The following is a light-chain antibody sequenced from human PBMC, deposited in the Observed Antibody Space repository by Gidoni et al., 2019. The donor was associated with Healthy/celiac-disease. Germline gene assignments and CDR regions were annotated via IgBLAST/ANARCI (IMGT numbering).Light chain of an antibody. CDR3: KQYDNLPYT. V-gene: IGKV1-33*01. J-gene: IGKJ2*01. Sequence: DIQMTQSPSSLSASVGDRVTITCHASQDISNYLNWYQQKPGKSPKLLIYDASNLETGVPSRFSGSGSGTDFTFTISSLQPEDIATYYCKQYDNLPYTFGQGTKLEIK. CDR1: QDISNY. CDR2: DAS.